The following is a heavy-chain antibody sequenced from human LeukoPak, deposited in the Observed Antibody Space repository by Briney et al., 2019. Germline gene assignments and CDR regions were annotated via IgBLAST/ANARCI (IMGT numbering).Heavy chain of an antibody. D-gene: IGHD5-18*01. Sequence: GAPVKVSCKASGYTFTSYDINWVRQAPGQGLEWMGWMNPNSGNTGYAQKFQGRVTMTRNTSISTAYMELSSLRSEDTAVYYCVRGLPFSENTAMPYDYWGQGTLVTVSS. CDR2: MNPNSGNT. CDR1: GYTFTSYD. V-gene: IGHV1-8*01. J-gene: IGHJ4*02. CDR3: VRGLPFSENTAMPYDY.